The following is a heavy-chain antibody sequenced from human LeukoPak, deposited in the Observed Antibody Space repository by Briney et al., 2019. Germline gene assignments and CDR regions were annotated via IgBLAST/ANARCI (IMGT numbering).Heavy chain of an antibody. CDR2: IIPILGIA. Sequence: ASVKVSCKASGGTFSSYTISWARQAPGQGLEWMGRIIPILGIANYAQKFQGRVTITADKSTSTAYMELSSLRSEDTAVYYCARDHGSGWYYYYGMDVWGQGTTVTVSS. CDR1: GGTFSSYT. V-gene: IGHV1-69*04. D-gene: IGHD6-19*01. CDR3: ARDHGSGWYYYYGMDV. J-gene: IGHJ6*02.